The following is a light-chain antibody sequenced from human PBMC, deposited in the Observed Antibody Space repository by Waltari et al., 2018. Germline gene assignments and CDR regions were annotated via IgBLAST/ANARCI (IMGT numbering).Light chain of an antibody. J-gene: IGLJ1*01. CDR2: TNN. V-gene: IGLV1-47*01. CDR1: SSNIGPNY. CDR3: AAWDDTLTGYV. Sequence: QSVLTQPPSASGTPGQRVTISCSGSSSNIGPNYVYWYQQLPGTAPKLLIYTNNKRPSGVPDRFSGSKSGTSGSLAISGLRSEDEADYFCAAWDDTLTGYVFGPGTKVTVL.